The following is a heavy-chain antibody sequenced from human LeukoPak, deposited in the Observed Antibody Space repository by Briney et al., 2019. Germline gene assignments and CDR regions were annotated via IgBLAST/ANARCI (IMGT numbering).Heavy chain of an antibody. CDR1: GGSFSGYY. J-gene: IGHJ4*02. CDR2: INHSGST. D-gene: IGHD2-21*02. CDR3: ARGSVTALQNFDY. V-gene: IGHV4-34*01. Sequence: SETLSLTCAVYGGSFSGYYWSWIRQPPGKGLEWIGEINHSGSTNYNPSLKSRVTISVDTSKNQFSLKLSSVTAADTAVYYCARGSVTALQNFDYWGQGTLVTVSS.